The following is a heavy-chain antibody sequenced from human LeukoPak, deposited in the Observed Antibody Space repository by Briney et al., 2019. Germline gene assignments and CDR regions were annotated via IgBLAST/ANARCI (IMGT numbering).Heavy chain of an antibody. V-gene: IGHV3-7*05. CDR2: IKQDGSDK. Sequence: GGSLRLSCEASGFSFSGSWMTWVRQAPGKGPEWVDNIKQDGSDKYYVDSVKGRFTISRDNAKNSLYLQMNSLRAEDTAVYYCAREYSYGTNFDYWGQGTLVTVSS. CDR1: GFSFSGSW. CDR3: AREYSYGTNFDY. J-gene: IGHJ4*02. D-gene: IGHD5-18*01.